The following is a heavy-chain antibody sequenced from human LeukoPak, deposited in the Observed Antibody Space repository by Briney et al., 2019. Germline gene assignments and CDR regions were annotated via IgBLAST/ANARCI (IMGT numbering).Heavy chain of an antibody. D-gene: IGHD3-22*01. CDR3: ARSRGVPVNYYDSSGYLDY. CDR2: IYPGDSDT. V-gene: IGHV5-51*01. J-gene: IGHJ4*02. Sequence: GESLKISCKGSGYSFTSYWIGWVRQMPGKRLEWMGIIYPGDSDTRYSPSFQGQVTISADKSISTAYLQWSSLKASDTAMYYCARSRGVPVNYYDSSGYLDYWGQGTLVTVSS. CDR1: GYSFTSYW.